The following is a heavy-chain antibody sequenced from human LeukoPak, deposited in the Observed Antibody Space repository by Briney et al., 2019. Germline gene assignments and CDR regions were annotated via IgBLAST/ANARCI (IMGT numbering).Heavy chain of an antibody. Sequence: PGGSLRLSCAASGFTFDDYAMHWVRQAPGKGLEGVSGISWNSGSIGYADSVKGRFTISRDNAKNSLYLQINSLRAQDTAVYYCASYLKYSYGYHYWGQGTLVTVSS. CDR3: ASYLKYSYGYHY. V-gene: IGHV3-9*01. CDR1: GFTFDDYA. J-gene: IGHJ4*02. CDR2: ISWNSGSI. D-gene: IGHD5-18*01.